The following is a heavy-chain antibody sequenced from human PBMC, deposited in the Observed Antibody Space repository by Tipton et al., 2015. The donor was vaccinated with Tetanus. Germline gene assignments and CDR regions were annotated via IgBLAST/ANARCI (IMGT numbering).Heavy chain of an antibody. V-gene: IGHV4-61*08. D-gene: IGHD3-3*01. CDR1: GASLRSGDYN. CDR2: ILYKGGT. J-gene: IGHJ4*02. Sequence: TLSLTCSVSGASLRSGDYNWSWVRQPPGKGLEYIGYILYKGGTNYNPSLKSRVIISADASKNQFSLKLSSVTAADTAVYYCARIHDFWSGYFDFWGQGTLVSVSS. CDR3: ARIHDFWSGYFDF.